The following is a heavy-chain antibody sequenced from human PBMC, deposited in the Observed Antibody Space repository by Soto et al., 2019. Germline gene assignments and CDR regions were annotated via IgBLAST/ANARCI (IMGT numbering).Heavy chain of an antibody. J-gene: IGHJ3*02. V-gene: IGHV1-46*01. CDR2: INPSGGST. Sequence: ASVKVSCKASGYTFTSYYMHWVRQAPGQGLEWMGIINPSGGSTSYAQKFQGRVTMTRDTSTSTVYMELSSLRSEDTAVYYCATQLGGGYSSSVGVNGFDIWGQGTMVTVSS. CDR1: GYTFTSYY. D-gene: IGHD6-6*01. CDR3: ATQLGGGYSSSVGVNGFDI.